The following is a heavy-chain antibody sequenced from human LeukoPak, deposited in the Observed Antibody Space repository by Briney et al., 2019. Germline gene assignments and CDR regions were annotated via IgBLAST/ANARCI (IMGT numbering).Heavy chain of an antibody. CDR2: INYNGRT. Sequence: SETLSLTCNVFGGSISSSNYFWGWIRQSPEKGLEWIGSINYNGRTYYNPSLKSRVTISVDTSKNQFSLKLSSVTAADTAVYYCARGDSSGYSPFDYWGQGTLVTVSS. D-gene: IGHD3-22*01. V-gene: IGHV4-39*01. CDR1: GGSISSSNYF. CDR3: ARGDSSGYSPFDY. J-gene: IGHJ4*02.